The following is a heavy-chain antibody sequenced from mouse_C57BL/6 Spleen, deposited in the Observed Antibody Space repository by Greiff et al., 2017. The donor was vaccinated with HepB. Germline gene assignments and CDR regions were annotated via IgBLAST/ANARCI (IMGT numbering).Heavy chain of an antibody. CDR1: GFTFSSYA. J-gene: IGHJ2*01. Sequence: EVQGVESGGGLVKPGGSLKLSCAASGFTFSSYAMSWVRQTPEKRLEWVATISDGGSYTYYPDNVKGRFTISRDNAKNNLYLQMSHLKSEDTAMYYCARDNYGSRKGFDYWGQGTTLTVSS. V-gene: IGHV5-4*01. CDR2: ISDGGSYT. CDR3: ARDNYGSRKGFDY. D-gene: IGHD1-1*01.